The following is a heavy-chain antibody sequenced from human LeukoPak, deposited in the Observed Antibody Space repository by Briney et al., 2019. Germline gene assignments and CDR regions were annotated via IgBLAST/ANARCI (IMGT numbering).Heavy chain of an antibody. D-gene: IGHD3-22*01. J-gene: IGHJ3*02. V-gene: IGHV3-11*01. CDR2: ISSSGSTI. CDR3: AKMLLNYFDTSGGAFDI. Sequence: PGGSLRLSCAASGFTFSDYYMSWIRQAPGKGLEWVSYISSSGSTIYYADSVKGRFTISRDNAKNSLYLQMNSLRAEDTAIYYCAKMLLNYFDTSGGAFDIWGQGTMVTVSS. CDR1: GFTFSDYY.